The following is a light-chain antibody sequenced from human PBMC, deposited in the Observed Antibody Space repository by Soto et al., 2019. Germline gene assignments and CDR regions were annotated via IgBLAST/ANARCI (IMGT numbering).Light chain of an antibody. CDR3: CSYAGSYTYV. Sequence: ALTQPRSVSGSPGQLVTISCTGTITDVGKYNYVSWYQQHPGKAPKLLIYDVTQRPSGVPDRFSGSKSGNTASLTISGLQAEDQADYYCCSYAGSYTYVFGIETKATAL. J-gene: IGLJ1*01. V-gene: IGLV2-11*01. CDR1: ITDVGKYNY. CDR2: DVT.